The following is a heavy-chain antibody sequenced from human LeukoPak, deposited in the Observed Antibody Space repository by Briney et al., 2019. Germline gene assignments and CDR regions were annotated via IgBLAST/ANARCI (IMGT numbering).Heavy chain of an antibody. D-gene: IGHD3-22*01. CDR2: IIPIFGTA. CDR3: ARSLGDSSGYYPLPFDY. J-gene: IGHJ4*02. CDR1: GGTFSSYA. V-gene: IGHV1-69*05. Sequence: SVKVSCKASGGTFSSYAISWVRQAPGQGLEWMGRIIPIFGTANYAQKLQGRVSMTTDTSTYTSDMELRSLRSDDTAVYYCARSLGDSSGYYPLPFDYWGQGTLVIVSS.